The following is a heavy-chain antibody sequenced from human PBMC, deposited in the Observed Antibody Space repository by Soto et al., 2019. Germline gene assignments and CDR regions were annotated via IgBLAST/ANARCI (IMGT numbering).Heavy chain of an antibody. CDR2: MKEEGSET. Sequence: PVGSLRLSCEASEFTFSNYWMSWVRQAPGEGLEWVAIMKEEGSETYYVDSVKGRFTISRDNAKNSLHLQMNSPRVEDTAVYYCARARPGAYFDYWGQGTLVTVSS. CDR3: ARARPGAYFDY. CDR1: EFTFSNYW. J-gene: IGHJ4*02. V-gene: IGHV3-7*01.